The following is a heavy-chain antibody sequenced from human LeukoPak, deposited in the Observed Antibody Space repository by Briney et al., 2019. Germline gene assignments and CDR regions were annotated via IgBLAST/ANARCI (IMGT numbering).Heavy chain of an antibody. V-gene: IGHV4-59*01. CDR1: GGTISSYC. CDR3: ATLSVVAATRSDAFDI. Sequence: SETLSLTCAASGGTISSYCWRWIRQPPGKGLEWVGYICYSGSNNYNPSLKSRVTISVDTYKNQFSLKLSSVTAADTAVYYCATLSVVAATRSDAFDIWGQGTMVTVSS. D-gene: IGHD2-15*01. CDR2: ICYSGSN. J-gene: IGHJ3*02.